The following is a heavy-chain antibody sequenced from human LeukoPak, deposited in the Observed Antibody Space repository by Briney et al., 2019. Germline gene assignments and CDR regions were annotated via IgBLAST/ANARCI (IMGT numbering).Heavy chain of an antibody. J-gene: IGHJ4*02. CDR2: IYHSAST. Sequence: PSETLSLTCTVSGFSISSSSYYWAWIRQSPGKGLEWIGSIYHSASTYNNPSLSSRVTISVDTSKNQFSVMLISVPAAETAVYYCARSFQRDGYNDYWGEGTLVTVYS. V-gene: IGHV4-39*01. CDR1: GFSISSSSYY. D-gene: IGHD5-24*01. CDR3: ARSFQRDGYNDY.